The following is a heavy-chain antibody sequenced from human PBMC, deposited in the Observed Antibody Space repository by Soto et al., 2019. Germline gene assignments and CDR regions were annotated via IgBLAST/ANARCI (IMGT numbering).Heavy chain of an antibody. CDR1: GFTFSSYA. CDR2: ISYDGSNK. D-gene: IGHD3-22*01. CDR3: ARGGDYYDTQRAFDI. Sequence: GGSLRLSCAASGFTFSSYAMHWVRQAPGKGLEWVAVISYDGSNKYYADSVKGRFTISRDNSKNTLYLQMNSLRAEDTAVYYCARGGDYYDTQRAFDIWGQGTMVTVSS. J-gene: IGHJ3*02. V-gene: IGHV3-30-3*01.